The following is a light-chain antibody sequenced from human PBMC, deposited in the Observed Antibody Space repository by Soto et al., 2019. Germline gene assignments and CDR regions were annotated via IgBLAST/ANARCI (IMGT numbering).Light chain of an antibody. Sequence: DIQMTQSPSSLSSSVGDRVTITCRASQGISNYLAWYQQKPGKVPKLLIYAASTLKSGVPSRFSGSGSGTDFTLTISRLQPEDVATYYCQKYSSAPWTFGQGTKVEIK. J-gene: IGKJ1*01. CDR3: QKYSSAPWT. V-gene: IGKV1-27*01. CDR2: AAS. CDR1: QGISNY.